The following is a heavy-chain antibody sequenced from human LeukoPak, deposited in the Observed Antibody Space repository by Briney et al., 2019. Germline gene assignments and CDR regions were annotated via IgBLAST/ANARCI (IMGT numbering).Heavy chain of an antibody. CDR1: GGSISSYY. Sequence: SETLSLTCTVSGGSISSYYRSWIRQPPGKGLEWIGYIYYSGSTNYNPSLKSRVTISVDTSKNQFSLKLSSVTAADTAVYYCARHRFTAGSGNDYWGQGTLVTVSS. V-gene: IGHV4-59*08. D-gene: IGHD3-10*01. J-gene: IGHJ4*02. CDR2: IYYSGST. CDR3: ARHRFTAGSGNDY.